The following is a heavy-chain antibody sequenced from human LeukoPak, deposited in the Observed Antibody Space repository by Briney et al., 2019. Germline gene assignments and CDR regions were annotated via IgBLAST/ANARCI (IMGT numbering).Heavy chain of an antibody. Sequence: GGSLRLSCAASGFTFSNYAMTWVRQAPGKGLEWVSALSGTGAGTYYADSVKGRFTISRDNSKNTLYLQMNSLRVEDTAVYYCAKETYASGPYYFDYWGQGTLVTVSS. D-gene: IGHD3-10*01. CDR2: LSGTGAGT. CDR3: AKETYASGPYYFDY. V-gene: IGHV3-23*01. J-gene: IGHJ4*02. CDR1: GFTFSNYA.